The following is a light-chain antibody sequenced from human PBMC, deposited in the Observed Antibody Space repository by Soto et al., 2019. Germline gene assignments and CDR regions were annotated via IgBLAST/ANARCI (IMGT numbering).Light chain of an antibody. V-gene: IGLV1-40*01. J-gene: IGLJ3*02. CDR2: GNI. Sequence: QSVLTQPTSVSGAPGQRVTISCTGSSSNIGAGYDVHWYQQLPGTAPKLLIYGNINRPSGVPDRFSGSKSGTSASLAITGLQAEDEGDYYCQSYDSSLLFGGGTKGTVL. CDR3: QSYDSSLL. CDR1: SSNIGAGYD.